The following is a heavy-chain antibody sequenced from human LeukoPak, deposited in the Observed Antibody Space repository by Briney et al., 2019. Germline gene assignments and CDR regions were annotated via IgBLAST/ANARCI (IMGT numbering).Heavy chain of an antibody. CDR3: ARVRIAAAGKFGPYYYYMDV. CDR1: GGSISSYY. D-gene: IGHD6-13*01. CDR2: IYYSGST. Sequence: PSETLSLTCTVSGGSISSYYWSWIRQPPGKGLEWIGYIYYSGSTNYNPSLKSRVTISVDTSKNQFSLKLSSVTAADTAVYHCARVRIAAAGKFGPYYYYMDVWGKGTTVTISS. V-gene: IGHV4-59*01. J-gene: IGHJ6*03.